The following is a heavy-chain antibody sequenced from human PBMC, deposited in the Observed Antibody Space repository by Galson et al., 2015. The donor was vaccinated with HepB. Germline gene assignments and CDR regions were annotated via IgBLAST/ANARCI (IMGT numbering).Heavy chain of an antibody. D-gene: IGHD6-19*01. CDR1: GYIFTGYY. J-gene: IGHJ4*02. CDR2: INPNSGDT. V-gene: IGHV1-2*02. Sequence: SVKVSCKASGYIFTGYYMHWVRQAPGQGLEWMGWINPNSGDTKYAQKFQGRATVTRDSTISTAYMELSRLTSDDTAVYYCATSYSSAWYANNWGQGTLVTVSS. CDR3: ATSYSSAWYANN.